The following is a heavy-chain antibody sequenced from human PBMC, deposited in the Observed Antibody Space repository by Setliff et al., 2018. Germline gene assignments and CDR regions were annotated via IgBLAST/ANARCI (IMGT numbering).Heavy chain of an antibody. CDR1: GESFSNNY. Sequence: LSLTCSVYGESFSNNYMSWIRQAPGKGLEWVSYITNSGGTIYYADSVKGRFTISRDNAKNSLFLQMNSLRAEDTALYYCAKFVGYTYGYDYWGRGTLVTVSS. D-gene: IGHD5-18*01. CDR2: ITNSGGTI. V-gene: IGHV3-11*04. J-gene: IGHJ4*02. CDR3: AKFVGYTYGYDY.